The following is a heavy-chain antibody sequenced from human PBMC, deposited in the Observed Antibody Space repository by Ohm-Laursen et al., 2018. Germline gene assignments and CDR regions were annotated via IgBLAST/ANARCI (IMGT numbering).Heavy chain of an antibody. D-gene: IGHD6-19*01. CDR1: GFTFSNYA. CDR2: SSGGGAT. V-gene: IGHV3-23*01. Sequence: SLRLSCAASGFTFSNYAMNWVRQAPGKGLEWVAVSSGGGATYYADSVKGRFTSSRDNSNNTLYLQMISLRAEDTAVYYCAKPSSGWLGGFDSWGQGTLVTVSS. J-gene: IGHJ4*02. CDR3: AKPSSGWLGGFDS.